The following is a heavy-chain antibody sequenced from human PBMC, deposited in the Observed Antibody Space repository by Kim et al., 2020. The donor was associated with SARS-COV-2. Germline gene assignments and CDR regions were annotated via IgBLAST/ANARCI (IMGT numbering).Heavy chain of an antibody. Sequence: AESVRRRFTISRDHSKNTLYLQLNSLTAEDTAMYYCGKLKWIELWPYFDYWGQRTLATVSS. D-gene: IGHD5-18*01. CDR3: GKLKWIELWPYFDY. V-gene: IGHV3-30*02. J-gene: IGHJ4*02.